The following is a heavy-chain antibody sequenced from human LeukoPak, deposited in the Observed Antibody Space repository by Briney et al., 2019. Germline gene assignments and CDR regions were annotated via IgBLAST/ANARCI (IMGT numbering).Heavy chain of an antibody. CDR2: IKADGSGA. Sequence: GGSLRLSCAASGFTFSSYAMSWVRQAPGKGLEWVANIKADGSGAYYVDSVKGRFTVSRDNARNSLHLQMISLRAEDTAIYYCARDSWDTSSSFDSWGQGTLVTVSS. CDR3: ARDSWDTSSSFDS. D-gene: IGHD2-2*01. CDR1: GFTFSSYA. V-gene: IGHV3-7*01. J-gene: IGHJ4*02.